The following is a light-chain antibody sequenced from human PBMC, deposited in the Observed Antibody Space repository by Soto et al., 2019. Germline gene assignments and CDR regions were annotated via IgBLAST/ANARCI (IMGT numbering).Light chain of an antibody. CDR1: QSISRN. J-gene: IGKJ5*01. CDR2: GVS. Sequence: IVLTQSPGTLSVSPGERATLSCRASQSISRNLAWYQQKPGRAPRLLIYGVSTRATGIPARFSGSGSETELTLTISSLQSEDFAVYYCQQYNNWPPYTFGQGTRLEIK. CDR3: QQYNNWPPYT. V-gene: IGKV3-15*01.